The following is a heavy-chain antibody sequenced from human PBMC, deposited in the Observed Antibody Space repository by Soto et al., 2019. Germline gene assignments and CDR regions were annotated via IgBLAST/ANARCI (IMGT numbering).Heavy chain of an antibody. J-gene: IGHJ4*02. CDR3: ARGDPTYFDY. V-gene: IGHV3-74*01. CDR1: GFTFSTYW. CDR2: ITAAGTST. Sequence: HPGGSLRLSFAASGFTFSTYWMHWVRQAPGEGLVWLSRITAAGTSTSSADSVKGRFTISRDSAKNTLYLQMNSLRAEDTAMYYCARGDPTYFDYWGQGILVTVSS. D-gene: IGHD1-26*01.